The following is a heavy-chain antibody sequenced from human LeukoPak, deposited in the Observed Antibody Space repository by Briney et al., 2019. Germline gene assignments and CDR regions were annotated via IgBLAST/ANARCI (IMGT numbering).Heavy chain of an antibody. CDR2: ISSSGSQT. CDR3: ARNRNYGLDI. CDR1: GFTFSDYY. V-gene: IGHV3-11*06. Sequence: GGSLRLSCAASGFTFSDYYLSWVRQAPGKGLECVSYISSSGSQTLHADSVKGRFTISRDNAKNSLYLQMNSPRAEDTAVYYCARNRNYGLDIWGQGTKVTVSS. J-gene: IGHJ3*02. D-gene: IGHD1-14*01.